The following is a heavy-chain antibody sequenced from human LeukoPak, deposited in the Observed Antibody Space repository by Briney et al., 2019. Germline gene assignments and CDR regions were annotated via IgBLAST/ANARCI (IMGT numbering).Heavy chain of an antibody. CDR3: AKDVGKWESLHFFDY. Sequence: GGSLRLSCAASGFTVSSNYMNWVRQAPGKGLEWISGISGSGASTYYADSVKGRFTISRDDSRNTLYLQMNSLRGDDTAVYYCAKDVGKWESLHFFDYWGQGTLVTVSS. D-gene: IGHD1-26*01. CDR1: GFTVSSNY. CDR2: ISGSGAST. J-gene: IGHJ4*02. V-gene: IGHV3-23*01.